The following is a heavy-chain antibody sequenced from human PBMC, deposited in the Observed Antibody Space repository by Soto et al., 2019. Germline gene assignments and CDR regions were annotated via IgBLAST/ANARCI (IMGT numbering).Heavy chain of an antibody. V-gene: IGHV3-30*04. D-gene: IGHD3-10*01. J-gene: IGHJ5*02. CDR3: TRASRVRGVIGWFDP. CDR1: GFTFSTYA. CDR2: ISDDGSNK. Sequence: QVQLVESGGGVVQPGRSLRLSCAASGFTFSTYAMHWVRQAPGKGLQWVAVISDDGSNKYKADSVRGRFSISRDNSKNTLYLQMNSLIAEETAVYYCTRASRVRGVIGWFDPWGKGTLVTVSS.